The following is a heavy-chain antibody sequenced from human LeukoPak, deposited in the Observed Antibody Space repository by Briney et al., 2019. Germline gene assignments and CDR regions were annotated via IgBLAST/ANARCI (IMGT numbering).Heavy chain of an antibody. J-gene: IGHJ6*02. CDR3: ARLGIAVAGTRGYYYYGMDV. CDR2: IYPDDSDT. Sequence: GESLKISCKGSGYSFTSYWIGWVRQMPGKGLEWMGIIYPDDSDTRYSPSFQGQVTISADKSISTAYLQWSSLKASDTAMYYCARLGIAVAGTRGYYYYGMDVWGQGTTVTVSS. CDR1: GYSFTSYW. V-gene: IGHV5-51*01. D-gene: IGHD6-19*01.